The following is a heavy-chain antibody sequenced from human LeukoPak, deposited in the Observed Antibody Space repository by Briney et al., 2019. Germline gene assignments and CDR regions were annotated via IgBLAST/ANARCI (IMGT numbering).Heavy chain of an antibody. CDR3: ARGRLIAAAGTNWFDP. D-gene: IGHD6-13*01. CDR1: GFTSSSYS. Sequence: GGSLRLSCAASGFTSSSYSMNWVRQAPGKGLEWVSSISSSSSYIYYADSVKGRFTISRDNAKNSLYLQMNSLRAEDTAVYYCARGRLIAAAGTNWFDPWGQGTLVTVSS. V-gene: IGHV3-21*01. J-gene: IGHJ5*02. CDR2: ISSSSSYI.